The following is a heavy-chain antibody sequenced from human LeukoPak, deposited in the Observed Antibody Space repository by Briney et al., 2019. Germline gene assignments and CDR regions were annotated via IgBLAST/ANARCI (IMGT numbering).Heavy chain of an antibody. V-gene: IGHV1-2*02. D-gene: IGHD5-12*01. J-gene: IGHJ3*02. CDR3: ARPQWLRNHDAFDI. CDR1: GYTFTGYY. CDR2: INPNSGGT. Sequence: GASVNVSCKASGYTFTGYYMHWVRQAPGQGLEWMGWINPNSGGTNYAQKFQGRVTMTRDTSISTAYMELSRLRSDDTAVYYCARPQWLRNHDAFDIWGQGTMVTVSS.